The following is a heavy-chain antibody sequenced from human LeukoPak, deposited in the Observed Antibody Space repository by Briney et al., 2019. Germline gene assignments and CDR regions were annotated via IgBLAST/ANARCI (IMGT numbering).Heavy chain of an antibody. J-gene: IGHJ5*02. V-gene: IGHV4-39*01. CDR3: ARGYSSSWYYNWFDP. CDR1: GGSISSRNYY. CDR2: VYYTGTT. D-gene: IGHD6-13*01. Sequence: PSETLSLTCTVSGGSISSRNYYWGWIRQPPGKGLEWIGGVYYTGTTYSNPSLKSRVTISVDTSKNQFSLKLSSVTAADTAVYHCARGYSSSWYYNWFDPWGQGTLVTVSS.